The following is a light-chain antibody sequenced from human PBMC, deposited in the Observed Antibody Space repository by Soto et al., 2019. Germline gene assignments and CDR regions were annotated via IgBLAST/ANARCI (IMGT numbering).Light chain of an antibody. CDR2: GNS. V-gene: IGLV1-40*01. CDR1: SSNIGAGYD. CDR3: QSYDSSLSGVV. Sequence: QSVLTQPPSVSGAPGQRVTISCTGSSSNIGAGYDVHWYQQLPGTDPKLLIYGNSNRPSGVPDRFAGSKSGTSASLAVTGLQAEDEAYYYGQSYDSSLSGVVFCGGTKLTVL. J-gene: IGLJ2*01.